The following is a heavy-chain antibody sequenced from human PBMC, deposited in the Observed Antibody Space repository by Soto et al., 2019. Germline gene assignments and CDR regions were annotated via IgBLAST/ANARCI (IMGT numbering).Heavy chain of an antibody. J-gene: IGHJ5*02. D-gene: IGHD2-2*01. CDR3: AREVEVHTPVFGA. CDR1: GGTFGNFA. CDR2: ISPMFHKA. Sequence: QLQLVQSGTEVKNPGSSVTVSCKASGGTFGNFAINWLRQAPGQGLQWMGDISPMFHKANYEQTFQGRVSITADESTNTVYMKLSSLRSEDTALYYCAREVEVHTPVFGAWGQGTLVTVSS. V-gene: IGHV1-69*01.